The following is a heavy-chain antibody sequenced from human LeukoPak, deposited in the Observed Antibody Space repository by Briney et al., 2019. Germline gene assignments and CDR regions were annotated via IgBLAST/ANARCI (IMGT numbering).Heavy chain of an antibody. CDR3: ARDPPAVSINTYA. D-gene: IGHD2-8*01. J-gene: IGHJ4*02. CDR2: IFSHGET. Sequence: GGSLRLSCAASGFTVGNNYMTWVRQAPGKGLEWVSLIFSHGETSYADSVKGRYTISRDNSKNTLYLQMNGLRVEDTAVYYCARDPPAVSINTYAWGQGTLVTVSS. CDR1: GFTVGNNY. V-gene: IGHV3-66*01.